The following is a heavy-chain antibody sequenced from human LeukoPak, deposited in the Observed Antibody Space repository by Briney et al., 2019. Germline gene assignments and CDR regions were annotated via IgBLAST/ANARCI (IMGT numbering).Heavy chain of an antibody. D-gene: IGHD2/OR15-2a*01. V-gene: IGHV4-38-2*02. Sequence: SETLSLTCTVSGYSISSGYYWGWIRQPPGKGLEWIGSIYHSGSTYYNPSLKSRVTISVDTSKNQLSLKLSSVTAADTAVYYCARWPNNYYYYYMDVWGKGTTVTVSS. J-gene: IGHJ6*03. CDR1: GYSISSGYY. CDR2: IYHSGST. CDR3: ARWPNNYYYYYMDV.